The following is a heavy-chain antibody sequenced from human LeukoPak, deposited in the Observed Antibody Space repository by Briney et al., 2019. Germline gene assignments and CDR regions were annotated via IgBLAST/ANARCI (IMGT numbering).Heavy chain of an antibody. CDR3: ARDYYGDYNFDY. CDR1: GFTLSTYS. Sequence: PGGSLRLSCAASGFTLSTYSMNWVRQAPGKGLEWVSYISGGGSTIYYADSVKGRFTISRDNAKNSLYLQMNSLRDEDTAVYYCARDYYGDYNFDYWGQGTLVTVSS. CDR2: ISGGGSTI. D-gene: IGHD4-17*01. V-gene: IGHV3-48*02. J-gene: IGHJ4*02.